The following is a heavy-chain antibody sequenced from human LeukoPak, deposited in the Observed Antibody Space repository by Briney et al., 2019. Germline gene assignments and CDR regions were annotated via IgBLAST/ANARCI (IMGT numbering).Heavy chain of an antibody. Sequence: ASVKVSWKASGYTFRNNGISWVRQAPGQGLEWMGWIRVDSGHTNYAQKFQGRVTMTRDTFTRTVYMELRSLTSDDTAVYYCARDRSNSDYWGQGTLVTVSS. CDR1: GYTFRNNG. CDR3: ARDRSNSDY. D-gene: IGHD1-26*01. V-gene: IGHV1-18*01. CDR2: IRVDSGHT. J-gene: IGHJ4*02.